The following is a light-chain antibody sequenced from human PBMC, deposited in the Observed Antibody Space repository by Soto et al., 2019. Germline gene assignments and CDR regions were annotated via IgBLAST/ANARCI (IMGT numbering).Light chain of an antibody. V-gene: IGLV2-14*01. CDR1: SSDVGHYNY. Sequence: QSVLTQPASVSASPGQSITMSCSGTSSDVGHYNYVSWYQQHPGKAPKLVIYEVSNRPSGVSSRFSGSKSDNTASLTISGLQAEDEADYYCSSYTSSSTYVFGTGTKVTAL. CDR3: SSYTSSSTYV. CDR2: EVS. J-gene: IGLJ1*01.